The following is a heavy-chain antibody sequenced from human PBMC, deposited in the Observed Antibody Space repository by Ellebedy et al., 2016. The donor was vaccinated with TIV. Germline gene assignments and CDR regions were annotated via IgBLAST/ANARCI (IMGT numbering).Heavy chain of an antibody. Sequence: GGSLRLSXAASGFTFDDYTMHWVRQAPGKGLEWVSLISWDGGSTYYADSVKGRFTISRDNSKNSLYLQMNSLRTEDTALYYCAKDLTNLHGSGSYYRAVEYYYGMDVWGQGTTVTVSS. D-gene: IGHD3-10*01. CDR2: ISWDGGST. J-gene: IGHJ6*02. CDR3: AKDLTNLHGSGSYYRAVEYYYGMDV. CDR1: GFTFDDYT. V-gene: IGHV3-43*01.